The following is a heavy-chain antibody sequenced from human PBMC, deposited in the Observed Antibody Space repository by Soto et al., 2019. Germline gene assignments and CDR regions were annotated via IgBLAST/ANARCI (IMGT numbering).Heavy chain of an antibody. Sequence: SETLSLTCTVSGGSISSYYWNWIRQPPGKGLEWIGYIYYSGSTNYNPSLKSRVTISVDTSKNQFSLKLSSVTAADTAVYYCARGLAYYDILTGYAFDYWGQGTLVTVSS. CDR2: IYYSGST. V-gene: IGHV4-59*01. CDR1: GGSISSYY. D-gene: IGHD3-9*01. CDR3: ARGLAYYDILTGYAFDY. J-gene: IGHJ4*02.